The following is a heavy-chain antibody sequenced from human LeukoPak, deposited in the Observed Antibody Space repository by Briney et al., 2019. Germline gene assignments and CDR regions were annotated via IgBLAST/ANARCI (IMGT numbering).Heavy chain of an antibody. CDR2: ISSGGHTI. D-gene: IGHD6-13*01. CDR3: ARDRDSSSWSSRRVGDYFDY. V-gene: IGHV3-48*03. J-gene: IGHJ4*02. CDR1: GFTFSRYD. Sequence: GGSLRLSCTASGFTFSRYDMNSVRQAPGKGLEWVSCISSGGHTIYYADSVKGRFTISRDNAKNSLFLQMNSLRAEDTAVYYCARDRDSSSWSSRRVGDYFDYWGQGTLVTVSS.